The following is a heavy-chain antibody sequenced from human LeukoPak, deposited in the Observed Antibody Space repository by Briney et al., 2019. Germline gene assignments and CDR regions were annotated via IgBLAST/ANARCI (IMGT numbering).Heavy chain of an antibody. Sequence: GSLRISCAASGFTFSGYSMNWVRQAPGKGLEWVSSISGNSNNIFYADSVRGRFTISRDNTKNSLYLQMNRLSADDTALYYCARDRLYGDYDSNFDSWGQGTLVTVSS. CDR3: ARDRLYGDYDSNFDS. CDR1: GFTFSGYS. CDR2: ISGNSNNI. D-gene: IGHD4-17*01. V-gene: IGHV3-21*01. J-gene: IGHJ4*02.